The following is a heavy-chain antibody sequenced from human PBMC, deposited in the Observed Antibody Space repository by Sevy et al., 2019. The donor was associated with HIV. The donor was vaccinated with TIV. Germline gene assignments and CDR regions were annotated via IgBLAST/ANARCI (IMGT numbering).Heavy chain of an antibody. CDR2: LNPNSGGT. CDR3: AKEGSGSYYYFGY. V-gene: IGHV1-2*02. CDR1: GYTFTGYY. D-gene: IGHD1-26*01. Sequence: ASVKVSCKTSGYTFTGYYMHWVRQAPGQGLEWMGWLNPNSGGTNYAQKFQGRVTMTRDTSISTAYMEVRRLRSDDTAVYYCAKEGSGSYYYFGYSGQGTMVTVSS. J-gene: IGHJ4*02.